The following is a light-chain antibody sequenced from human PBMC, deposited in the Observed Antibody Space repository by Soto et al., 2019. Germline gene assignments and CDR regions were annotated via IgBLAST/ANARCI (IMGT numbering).Light chain of an antibody. CDR2: EVS. Sequence: QPGSVSGSPGRSIRISGTATSSDVVGYNYVSWHQQHPGKAPKLMIYEVSSRPSGVSNRFSGSKSGNPASLTISGLQAEDQADYYCSSYTSSSTYVCGTGTKVTVL. CDR1: SSDVVGYNY. CDR3: SSYTSSSTYV. J-gene: IGLJ1*01. V-gene: IGLV2-14*01.